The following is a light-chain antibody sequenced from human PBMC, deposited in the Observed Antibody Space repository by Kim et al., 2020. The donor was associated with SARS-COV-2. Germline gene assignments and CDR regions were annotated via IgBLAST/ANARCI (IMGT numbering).Light chain of an antibody. CDR2: EAT. CDR1: SSDVGSFNL. V-gene: IGLV2-23*01. CDR3: CSYADTSTLV. Sequence: GQSFTISCTGTSSDVGSFNLVSWYQQEPGKAPKLMIYEATKRPSGFSTRFSGSKSGNAASLTISGLQAEDEADYYCCSYADTSTLVFGGGTQLTVL. J-gene: IGLJ2*01.